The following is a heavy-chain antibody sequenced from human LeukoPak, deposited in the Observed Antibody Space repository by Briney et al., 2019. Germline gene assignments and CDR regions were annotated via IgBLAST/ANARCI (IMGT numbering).Heavy chain of an antibody. CDR3: AKDPEIYYYDSTGFGDY. CDR2: IRYDGSNK. V-gene: IGHV3-30*02. D-gene: IGHD3-22*01. Sequence: GGSLRLSCAASGFIFSSFGMHWVRQAPGKGLEWVAFIRYDGSNKYYADSVKGRFTISRDNSKNTLYLQMNSLRAEDTAVYYCAKDPEIYYYDSTGFGDYWGQGTRVTVSS. J-gene: IGHJ4*02. CDR1: GFIFSSFG.